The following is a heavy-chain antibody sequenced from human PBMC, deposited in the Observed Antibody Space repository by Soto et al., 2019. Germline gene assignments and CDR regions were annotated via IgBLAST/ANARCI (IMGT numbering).Heavy chain of an antibody. J-gene: IGHJ1*01. Sequence: QITLKESGPTLVKHTQTLTLTCSFAGFSHNTSGVGVGWIRQRPGKALEWLALISWDDDKRYCPYLKSRLTSSKDTAKNQVVLTMTNIEPVDTATYYCADRDDFQHWGEGTMVTVS. V-gene: IGHV2-5*02. CDR3: ADRDDFQH. CDR2: ISWDDDK. CDR1: GFSHNTSGVG.